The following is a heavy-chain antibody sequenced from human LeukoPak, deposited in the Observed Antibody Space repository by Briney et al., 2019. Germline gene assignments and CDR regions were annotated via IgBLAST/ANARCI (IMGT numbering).Heavy chain of an antibody. CDR2: IIPVLGTP. CDR3: ARGGGTSRYAAIYH. D-gene: IGHD5-12*01. V-gene: IGHV1-69*04. Sequence: SVKVSCKASGGTFSNFAFSWVRQAPGQGLEWIGRIIPVLGTPDYAQKFQGRVTITADKSTSTAYMEVNRLTSEDTAVYRCARGGGTSRYAAIYHWGQGTLLRVSS. CDR1: GGTFSNFA. J-gene: IGHJ4*02.